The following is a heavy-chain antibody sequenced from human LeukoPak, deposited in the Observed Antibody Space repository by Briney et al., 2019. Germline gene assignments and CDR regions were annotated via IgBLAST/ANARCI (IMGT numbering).Heavy chain of an antibody. CDR3: ARWMDYDFWSGYLGGYYYYYMDV. J-gene: IGHJ6*03. V-gene: IGHV3-7*01. D-gene: IGHD3-3*01. CDR1: GFTFSSYW. Sequence: GGSLRLSCAASGFTFSSYWMSWVRQAPGKGLEWVANIKQDGSEKYYVDSVKGRFTISRDNAKNSLYLQMNSLRAEDTAVYYCARWMDYDFWSGYLGGYYYYYMDVWGKGTTVTVSS. CDR2: IKQDGSEK.